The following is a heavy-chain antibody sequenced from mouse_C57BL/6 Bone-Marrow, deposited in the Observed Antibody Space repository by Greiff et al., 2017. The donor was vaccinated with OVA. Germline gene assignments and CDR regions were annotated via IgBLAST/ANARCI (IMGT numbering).Heavy chain of an antibody. CDR1: GYSFTGYY. Sequence: EVQLQQSGPELVKPGASVKISCKASGYSFTGYYMNWVKQSPEKSLEWIGEINPSTGGTTYNQKFMAKATLTVDKSSSTAYMQLKSLTSEDSAVYYCARSRHYGNPWFAYWGQGTLVTVSA. CDR3: ARSRHYGNPWFAY. D-gene: IGHD2-1*01. J-gene: IGHJ3*01. CDR2: INPSTGGT. V-gene: IGHV1-42*01.